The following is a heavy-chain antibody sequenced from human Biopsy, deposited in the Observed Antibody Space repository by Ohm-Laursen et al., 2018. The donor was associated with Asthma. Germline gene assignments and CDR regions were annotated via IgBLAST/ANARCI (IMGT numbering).Heavy chain of an antibody. Sequence: SLRLSCAASGFTFSGYTMNWVRQAPGKGLEWVSSITSSSSCIFYADSVKGRFTISRDNPRNSLYLQMNSLRAEDTAVYYCARDAPTGGYIDYWGQGTLVTVSS. CDR3: ARDAPTGGYIDY. V-gene: IGHV3-21*01. J-gene: IGHJ4*02. CDR2: ITSSSSCI. D-gene: IGHD7-27*01. CDR1: GFTFSGYT.